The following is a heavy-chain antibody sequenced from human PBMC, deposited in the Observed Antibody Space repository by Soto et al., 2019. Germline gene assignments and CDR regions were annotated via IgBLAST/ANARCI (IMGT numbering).Heavy chain of an antibody. J-gene: IGHJ6*02. CDR2: INHSVST. V-gene: IGHV4-34*01. Sequence: PSETLSLTCAVYGGSFSGYYWSWIRQPPGKGLEWIGEINHSVSTNYNPSLKSRVTISADTSKNQFSLKLSSVTAADTAVYYCARGPPSVWGSYRYYNYYYGMDVWGQGTTVNVS. CDR3: ARGPPSVWGSYRYYNYYYGMDV. CDR1: GGSFSGYY. D-gene: IGHD3-16*02.